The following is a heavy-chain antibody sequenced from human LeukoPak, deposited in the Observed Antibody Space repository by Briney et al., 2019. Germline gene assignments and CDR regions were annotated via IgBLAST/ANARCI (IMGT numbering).Heavy chain of an antibody. J-gene: IGHJ4*02. CDR3: ARRPSYGFTYYFDY. D-gene: IGHD5-18*01. Sequence: SETLSLTCAVYGGSFSGYYWSWIRQPPGKGLEWIGEINHSGSTNYNPSLKSRVTISVDTSKNQFSLKLSSVTAADTAVYYCARRPSYGFTYYFDYWGQGTLVTVSS. CDR1: GGSFSGYY. V-gene: IGHV4-34*01. CDR2: INHSGST.